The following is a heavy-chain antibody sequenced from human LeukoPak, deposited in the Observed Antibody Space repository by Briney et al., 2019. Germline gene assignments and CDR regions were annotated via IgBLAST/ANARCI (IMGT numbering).Heavy chain of an antibody. CDR1: GYTFTGYS. CDR3: ARGGGTISGVVDY. Sequence: GASVKVSCKASGYTFTGYSIHWLRQAPGQGLEWMGWFNPNSGGTNYAQKSQDRVTMTRDTSINTAYMELSRLRFDDTAVYYCARGGGTISGVVDYWGQGTLVTVSS. CDR2: FNPNSGGT. V-gene: IGHV1-2*02. J-gene: IGHJ4*02. D-gene: IGHD3-3*01.